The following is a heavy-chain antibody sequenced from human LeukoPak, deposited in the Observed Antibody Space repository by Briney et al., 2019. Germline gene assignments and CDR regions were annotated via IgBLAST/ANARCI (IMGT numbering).Heavy chain of an antibody. J-gene: IGHJ6*02. Sequence: VASVKVSCKASGGTFSSYAISWVRQAPGQGLEWMGGIIPIFGTANYAQKFQGRVTITADESTSTAYMELSSLRSEDTAVYYCAGVSVDTAMVTNYYGMDVWGQGTTVTVSS. CDR1: GGTFSSYA. CDR3: AGVSVDTAMVTNYYGMDV. CDR2: IIPIFGTA. D-gene: IGHD5-18*01. V-gene: IGHV1-69*13.